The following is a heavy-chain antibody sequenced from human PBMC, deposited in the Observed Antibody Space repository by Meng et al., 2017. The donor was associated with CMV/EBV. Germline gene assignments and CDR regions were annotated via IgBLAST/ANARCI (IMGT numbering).Heavy chain of an antibody. CDR2: ISAYNGNT. CDR3: ARDADCSSTSCYNYYYYGMDV. Sequence: YGFRWVRQAPGQGLEWREWISAYNGNTNYAQKLQGRVTMTTDTSTSTAYMELRSLRSDDTAVYYCARDADCSSTSCYNYYYYGMDVWGQGTTVTVSS. J-gene: IGHJ6*02. CDR1: YG. D-gene: IGHD2-2*02. V-gene: IGHV1-18*01.